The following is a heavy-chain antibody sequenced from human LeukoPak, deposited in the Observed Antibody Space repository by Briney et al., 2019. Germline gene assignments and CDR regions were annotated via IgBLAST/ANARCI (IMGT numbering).Heavy chain of an antibody. Sequence: GGSLRLSCTASHFSFALYGMHWVRQAPGKGLEWVTFVSYDGSKKLYADSVKGRFTISRDNSKNTLHLQMNNVRVEDTAVYYCARRGSRQAPYFYYGMDVWGQGTTVTVSS. J-gene: IGHJ6*02. CDR1: HFSFALYG. V-gene: IGHV3-30*03. CDR2: VSYDGSKK. CDR3: ARRGSRQAPYFYYGMDV. D-gene: IGHD3-10*01.